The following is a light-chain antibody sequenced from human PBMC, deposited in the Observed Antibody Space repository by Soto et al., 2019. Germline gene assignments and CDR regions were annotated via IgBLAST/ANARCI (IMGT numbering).Light chain of an antibody. Sequence: DIQMTQSPSSLSASVGDTITITCRASQSINIYLNWYQHKPGKAPSLLIYAASSVQNGVPSRFSGSGSGTDFTLTISRLQREDFATYYCQQSYGTPLTFGGGTKVEIK. CDR1: QSINIY. J-gene: IGKJ4*01. V-gene: IGKV1-39*01. CDR3: QQSYGTPLT. CDR2: AAS.